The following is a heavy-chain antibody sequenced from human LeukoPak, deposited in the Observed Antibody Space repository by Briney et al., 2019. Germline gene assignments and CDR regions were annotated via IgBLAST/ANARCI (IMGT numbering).Heavy chain of an antibody. Sequence: SETLSLTCTVSGGSISSDYWSWIRQPPGKGLEWIGYIYYSGSNNYNPSLKSRVTISVDTSKNQFSLKLSSVTAADTAVYYCARHWGGYPPRDAFDIWGQGTMVTVSS. CDR1: GGSISSDY. CDR2: IYYSGSN. V-gene: IGHV4-59*08. CDR3: ARHWGGYPPRDAFDI. J-gene: IGHJ3*02. D-gene: IGHD5-12*01.